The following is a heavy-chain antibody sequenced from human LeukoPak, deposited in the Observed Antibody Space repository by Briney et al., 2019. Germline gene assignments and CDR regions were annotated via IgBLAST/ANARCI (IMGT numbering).Heavy chain of an antibody. CDR1: GGTFSSYT. D-gene: IGHD6-19*01. V-gene: IGHV1-69*04. Sequence: ASVKVSCKASGGTFSSYTISWVRQAPEQGLWWVGRIITILGIANYAQKFQGRDTITADKSTSTAYMELSSLRSEDTAVYYCARDTAYSSGPDYWGQGTLVTVSS. J-gene: IGHJ4*02. CDR2: IITILGIA. CDR3: ARDTAYSSGPDY.